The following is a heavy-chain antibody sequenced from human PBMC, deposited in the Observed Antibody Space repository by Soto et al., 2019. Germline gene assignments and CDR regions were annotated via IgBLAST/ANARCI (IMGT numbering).Heavy chain of an antibody. CDR3: ARENSLAVVAPGY. V-gene: IGHV3-30*14. D-gene: IGHD3-22*01. Sequence: PGGSLRLSCAASGFTFSSYTMHWVPQTPDKGLECLADISYDAGDKYYADSVKPRSTISRDNSKNTLYLHMNSLRAEGTSVYYCARENSLAVVAPGYRGQRILVTVSA. CDR1: GFTFSSYT. J-gene: IGHJ4*02. CDR2: ISYDAGDK.